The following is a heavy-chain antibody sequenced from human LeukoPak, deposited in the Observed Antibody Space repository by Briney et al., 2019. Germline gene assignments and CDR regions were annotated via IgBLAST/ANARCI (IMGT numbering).Heavy chain of an antibody. Sequence: GGSLRLSCAASGFTFSDYYMSWIRQAPGKGLEWVSYISSSGSTIYYADSVKGRFTISRDNSKNTLYLQMNSLRAEDTAVYYCARVEGSGSYHDNWFDPWGQGTLVTVSS. CDR2: ISSSGSTI. CDR3: ARVEGSGSYHDNWFDP. CDR1: GFTFSDYY. J-gene: IGHJ5*02. D-gene: IGHD3-10*01. V-gene: IGHV3-11*01.